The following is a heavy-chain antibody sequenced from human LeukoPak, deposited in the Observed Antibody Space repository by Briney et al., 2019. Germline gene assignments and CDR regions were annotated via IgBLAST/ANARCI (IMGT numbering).Heavy chain of an antibody. CDR2: INHSGST. CDR3: ARGDDYVWGSYRYTSGDWLAY. V-gene: IGHV4-34*01. D-gene: IGHD3-16*02. Sequence: SETLSLTCAVYGGSFSGYYWSWIRQPPGKGLEWNGEINHSGSTNYNPSLKSRVTISVDTSKNQFSLKLSSVTAADTAVYYCARGDDYVWGSYRYTSGDWLAYWGQGTLVTVSS. CDR1: GGSFSGYY. J-gene: IGHJ4*02.